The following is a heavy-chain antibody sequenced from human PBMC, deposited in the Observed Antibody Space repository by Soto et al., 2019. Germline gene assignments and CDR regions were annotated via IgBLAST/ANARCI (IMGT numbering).Heavy chain of an antibody. V-gene: IGHV3-7*01. CDR2: IKQDGTEK. J-gene: IGHJ6*02. CDR1: GFTFSTYW. CDR3: TTSPHRDSENVFV. Sequence: PGGSLRLSCAASGFTFSTYWMSWVRRTPGKGLEWVANIKQDGTEKYYVDSVRGRLTVSRDNAKSSLYLQMNSLRVEDTAVYYCTTSPHRDSENVFVWGQGTTVTVSS.